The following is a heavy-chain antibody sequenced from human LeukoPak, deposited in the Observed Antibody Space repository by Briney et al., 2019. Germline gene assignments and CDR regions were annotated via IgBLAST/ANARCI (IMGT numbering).Heavy chain of an antibody. J-gene: IGHJ6*04. CDR3: AREIGYYDILTGYYYYYYGMDV. V-gene: IGHV3-33*01. CDR2: IWYDGSNK. Sequence: GGSLRLSCAASGFTFSGYGMHWVRQAPGKGLEWVAVIWYDGSNKYYADSVKGRFTISRDNSKNTLYLQMNSLRAEDTAVYYCAREIGYYDILTGYYYYYYGMDVWGKGTTVTVSS. CDR1: GFTFSGYG. D-gene: IGHD3-9*01.